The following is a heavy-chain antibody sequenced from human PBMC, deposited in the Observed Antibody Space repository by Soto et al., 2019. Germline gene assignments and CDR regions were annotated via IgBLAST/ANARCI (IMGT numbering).Heavy chain of an antibody. CDR1: GGSISSYY. CDR2: IYYSGST. CDR3: ARRDATALPYYYYYMDV. J-gene: IGHJ6*03. Sequence: QVQLQESGPGLVKPSETLSLTCTVSGGSISSYYWSWIRQPPGKGLEWIGYIYYSGSTNYNPSLKSRVTISVDTSKNQFSLKLSSVTAADTAVYYCARRDATALPYYYYYMDVWGKGTTVTVSS. D-gene: IGHD1-1*01. V-gene: IGHV4-59*08.